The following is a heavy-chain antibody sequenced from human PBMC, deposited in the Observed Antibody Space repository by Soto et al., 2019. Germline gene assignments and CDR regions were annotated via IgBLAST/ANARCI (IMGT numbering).Heavy chain of an antibody. V-gene: IGHV3-23*01. Sequence: EVQLLESGGGSVQPGGSLRLSCAASGFTFSSYAMSWVRQAPGNGREWVSAISGSGRSTYYADSVKGRYTISRDNDKITLYLQMNTLRAEDTAVYYCAKASRIPMVRGAMWALEYYYGIDVCGQATTVTV. CDR1: GFTFSSYA. D-gene: IGHD3-10*01. CDR2: ISGSGRST. J-gene: IGHJ6*02. CDR3: AKASRIPMVRGAMWALEYYYGIDV.